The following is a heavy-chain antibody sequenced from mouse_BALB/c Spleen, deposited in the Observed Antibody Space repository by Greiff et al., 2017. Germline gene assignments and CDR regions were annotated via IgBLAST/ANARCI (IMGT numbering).Heavy chain of an antibody. CDR2: INPYNDGT. D-gene: IGHD2-14*01. CDR1: GYTFTSYV. V-gene: IGHV1-14*01. J-gene: IGHJ4*01. CDR3: AIACYRSYYYAMDY. Sequence: EVQLQQSGPELVKPGASVKMSCKASGYTFTSYVMHWVKQKPGQGLEWIGYINPYNDGTKYNEKFKGKATLTSDKSSSTAYMELSSLTSEDSAVYYCAIACYRSYYYAMDYWGQGTSVTVSS.